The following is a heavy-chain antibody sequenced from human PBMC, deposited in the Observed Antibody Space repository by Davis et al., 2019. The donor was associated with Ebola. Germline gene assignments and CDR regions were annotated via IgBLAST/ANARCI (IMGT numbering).Heavy chain of an antibody. J-gene: IGHJ6*02. CDR2: IIPILGIA. Sequence: AASVKVSCKASGGTFSSYAISWVRQAPGQGLEWMGRIIPILGIANYAQKFQGWVTMTRDTSISTAYMELSRLRSDDTAVYYCARDLMVQGVIRYYYYGMDVWGQGTTVTVSS. CDR1: GGTFSSYA. CDR3: ARDLMVQGVIRYYYYGMDV. V-gene: IGHV1-69*04. D-gene: IGHD3-10*01.